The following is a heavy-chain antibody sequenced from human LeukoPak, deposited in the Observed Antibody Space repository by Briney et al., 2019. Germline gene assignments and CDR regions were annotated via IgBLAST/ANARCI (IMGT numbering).Heavy chain of an antibody. V-gene: IGHV3-21*01. CDR1: GFTFRSYS. J-gene: IGHJ4*02. D-gene: IGHD6-19*01. CDR3: ARNFGLAVAGDDY. CDR2: ISSSSGYI. Sequence: GGSLRLSCAASGFTFRSYSMNWVRQAPGKGLEWVSSISSSSGYIYYADSVKGRFTISRDNAKNSLYLQMNSLRAEDTAVCYCARNFGLAVAGDDYWGQGTLVSVSS.